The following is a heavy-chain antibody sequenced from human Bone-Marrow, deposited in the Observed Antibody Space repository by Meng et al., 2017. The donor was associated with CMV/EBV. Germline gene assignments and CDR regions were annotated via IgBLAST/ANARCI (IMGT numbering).Heavy chain of an antibody. V-gene: IGHV4-4*02. D-gene: IGHD2-2*02. J-gene: IGHJ5*02. CDR3: AREGYCSSTSCYTNWFDP. Sequence: GSLRLSCAVSGGSISSSNWWSWIRQPPGKGLEWIGEINHSGSTNYNPSLKSRVTISVDTSKNQFSLKLSSVTAADTAVYYCAREGYCSSTSCYTNWFDPWGQGTLVTVSS. CDR1: GGSISSSNW. CDR2: INHSGST.